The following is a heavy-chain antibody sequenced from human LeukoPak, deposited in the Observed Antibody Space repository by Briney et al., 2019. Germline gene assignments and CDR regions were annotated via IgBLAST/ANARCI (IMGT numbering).Heavy chain of an antibody. J-gene: IGHJ4*02. Sequence: GGSLRLSCAASGLTFSNAWMSWVRQAPGKGLEWVSSIDPSSTYIYYADSVKGRFTISRDNAQNSLYLQMNSLRAEDTAVYYCASDRIAAAGTPFDYWGQGTLVTVSS. CDR2: IDPSSTYI. CDR3: ASDRIAAAGTPFDY. CDR1: GLTFSNAW. D-gene: IGHD6-13*01. V-gene: IGHV3-21*01.